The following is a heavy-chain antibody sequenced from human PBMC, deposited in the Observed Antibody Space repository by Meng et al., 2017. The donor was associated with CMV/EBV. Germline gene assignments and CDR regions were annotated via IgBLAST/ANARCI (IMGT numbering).Heavy chain of an antibody. CDR1: GDSVSSNSAA. CDR2: TYYRSKWYN. V-gene: IGHV6-1*01. CDR3: ASAGGYSSSWYFDY. D-gene: IGHD6-13*01. J-gene: IGHJ4*02. Sequence: SQTLSLTCAISGDSVSSNSAAWNWIRQSPSRGREWLGRTYYRSKWYNDYAVSVTSRITINPDTSKNQFSLQLNSVTPEDTAVYYCASAGGYSSSWYFDYWGQGTLVTVSS.